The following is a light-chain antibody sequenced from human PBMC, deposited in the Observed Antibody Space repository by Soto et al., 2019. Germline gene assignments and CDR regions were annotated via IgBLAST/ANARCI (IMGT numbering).Light chain of an antibody. J-gene: IGKJ3*01. CDR1: QGISSW. CDR2: AAS. CDR3: QQDISFPFT. V-gene: IGKV1-12*01. Sequence: DIQMTQSPSSVSASVGERVTITCRASQGISSWLAWYQQKPGKAPELLIYAASTLQSGVPSRFSGSGSGTDFTLTINSLQPEDIGTYYCQQDISFPFTFGPGTKVDV.